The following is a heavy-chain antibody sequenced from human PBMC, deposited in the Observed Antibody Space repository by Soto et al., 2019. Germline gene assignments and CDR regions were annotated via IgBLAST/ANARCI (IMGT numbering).Heavy chain of an antibody. Sequence: QITLKESGPTLVKPTQTLTLTCTFSGFSLSTSGVGVGWIRQPPGKALEWLAVISWDDSKHYSPSPESRLTITTDTSKNQVVLTMTNMDPVDTATYYCAHKGYGDYPIVYWGQGTLVTVSS. CDR2: ISWDDSK. V-gene: IGHV2-5*02. CDR3: AHKGYGDYPIVY. CDR1: GFSLSTSGVG. J-gene: IGHJ4*02. D-gene: IGHD4-17*01.